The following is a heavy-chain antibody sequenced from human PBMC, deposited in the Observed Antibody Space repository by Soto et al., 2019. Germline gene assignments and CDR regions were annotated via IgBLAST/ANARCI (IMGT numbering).Heavy chain of an antibody. D-gene: IGHD2-21*01. Sequence: QVQLQESGPGLVKPSQTLSLTCTVSGGSISSGDYYWSWIRQPPGKGLEWIGYIYYSGSTYYNPSPKRRVTISVNTAKNQSPLKLSSVTAADTAVYYCASYRVGHAFDIWGQGTMVTVSS. CDR1: GGSISSGDYY. CDR3: ASYRVGHAFDI. J-gene: IGHJ3*02. CDR2: IYYSGST. V-gene: IGHV4-30-4*01.